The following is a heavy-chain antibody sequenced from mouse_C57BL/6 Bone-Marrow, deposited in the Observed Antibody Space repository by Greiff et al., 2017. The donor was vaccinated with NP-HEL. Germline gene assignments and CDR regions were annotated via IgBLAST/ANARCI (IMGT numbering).Heavy chain of an antibody. CDR2: IHPNSGST. D-gene: IGHD3-3*01. V-gene: IGHV1-64*01. Sequence: GERQQPGEEWGKKGASVWLSCKASGYTFTSYWMHWVKQRPGQGLEWIGMIHPNSGSTNYNEKFKSKATLTVDKSSSTAYMQLSSLTSEDSAVYYCARGPRDIDYWGQGTTLTVSS. CDR1: GYTFTSYW. J-gene: IGHJ2*01. CDR3: ARGPRDIDY.